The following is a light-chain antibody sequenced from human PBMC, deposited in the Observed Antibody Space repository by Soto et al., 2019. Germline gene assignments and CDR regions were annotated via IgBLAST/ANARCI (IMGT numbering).Light chain of an antibody. Sequence: QSVLTQPPSASGSPGQSVTISCTGTSSDVGGYNYVSWYQQHPGKAPKLMIYEVSKRPSGVPDRFSGSMSGNTASLTVSGLQAEDEADYYCSSYAGSNNFVFGTGTKVTVL. CDR1: SSDVGGYNY. J-gene: IGLJ1*01. V-gene: IGLV2-8*01. CDR3: SSYAGSNNFV. CDR2: EVS.